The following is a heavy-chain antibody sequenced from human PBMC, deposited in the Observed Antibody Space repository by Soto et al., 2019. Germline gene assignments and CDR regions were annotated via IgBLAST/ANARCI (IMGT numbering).Heavy chain of an antibody. V-gene: IGHV4-39*01. D-gene: IGHD6-13*01. CDR3: ASIAAPGTTHFDF. CDR1: GGSLGSSSYY. J-gene: IGHJ4*02. Sequence: PLETLSLTCTVSGGSLGSSSYYWGWIRQSPGKGLEWIGNIYYSGNTFYNPSLKSRVTISVDTSKNQFYLHLSSVTAADTAIFYCASIAAPGTTHFDFWGQGTLVTVSS. CDR2: IYYSGNT.